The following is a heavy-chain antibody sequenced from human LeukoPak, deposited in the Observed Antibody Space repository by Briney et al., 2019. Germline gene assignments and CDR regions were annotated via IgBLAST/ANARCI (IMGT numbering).Heavy chain of an antibody. CDR3: ARHPLHYYDSSGYYSNTLFFDY. CDR2: IYPGDSDT. J-gene: IGHJ4*02. V-gene: IGHV5-51*01. CDR1: GYSFTSYW. Sequence: KLGESLKISCKGSGYSFTSYWISWVRQMPGKGLEWMGIIYPGDSDTRYSPSFQGQVTISADKSISTAYLQWSSLKASDTAMYYCARHPLHYYDSSGYYSNTLFFDYWGQGTLVTVSS. D-gene: IGHD3-22*01.